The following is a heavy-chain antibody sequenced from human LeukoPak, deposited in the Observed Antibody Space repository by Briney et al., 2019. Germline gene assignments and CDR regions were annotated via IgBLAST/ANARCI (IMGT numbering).Heavy chain of an antibody. Sequence: SETLSLTCAVYGGSFNGYYWSWIRQPPGKGLEWIGEINHSGSTNYNPSLKSRVTISVDTSKNQFSLKLSSVTAADTAVYYCARRSVTHDYWGQGTLVTVSS. CDR2: INHSGST. J-gene: IGHJ4*02. D-gene: IGHD4-23*01. CDR1: GGSFNGYY. CDR3: ARRSVTHDY. V-gene: IGHV4-34*01.